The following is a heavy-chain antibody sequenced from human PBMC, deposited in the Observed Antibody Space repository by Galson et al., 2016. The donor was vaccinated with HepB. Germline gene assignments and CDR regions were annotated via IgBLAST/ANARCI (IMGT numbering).Heavy chain of an antibody. J-gene: IGHJ3*02. CDR2: ISHDGNIK. CDR1: GFIFSNYA. V-gene: IGHV3-30-3*01. D-gene: IGHD4-17*01. Sequence: SLRLSCAASGFIFSNYAMHWVRQAPGKGLEWVAIISHDGNIKNYADFVKGRFTISRDNSQNTPYLEMNSQRDEDTAVYYCARMKWAGYDSGDWGDATEIWGQGTMVTVSS. CDR3: ARMKWAGYDSGDWGDATEI.